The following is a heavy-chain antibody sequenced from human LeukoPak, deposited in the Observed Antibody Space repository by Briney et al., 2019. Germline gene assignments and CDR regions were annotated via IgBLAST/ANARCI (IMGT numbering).Heavy chain of an antibody. J-gene: IGHJ4*02. CDR1: GGSINSGGSY. CDR3: ARHKITMVRGRFDY. Sequence: SETLSLTCTVSGGSINSGGSYWGWIRQPPGKGLKWIGSIYYSGSTYYNPSLKSRVTISVDTSKNQFSLKLSSVTAADTAVYYCARHKITMVRGRFDYWGQGTLVTVSS. V-gene: IGHV4-39*01. D-gene: IGHD3-10*01. CDR2: IYYSGST.